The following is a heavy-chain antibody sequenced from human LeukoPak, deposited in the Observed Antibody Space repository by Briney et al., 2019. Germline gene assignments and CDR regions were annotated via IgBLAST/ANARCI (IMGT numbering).Heavy chain of an antibody. CDR1: GYTFTSYY. J-gene: IGHJ4*02. D-gene: IGHD3-22*01. CDR2: FDPEDGET. Sequence: ASVKVSCKASGYTFTSYYMHWVRQAPGQGLEWMGGFDPEDGETVYAQKFQGRVTMTEDTSTDTAYMELSSLRSEDTAVYYCAKDLDTSGSTLDFWGLGTLVTVSS. V-gene: IGHV1-24*01. CDR3: AKDLDTSGSTLDF.